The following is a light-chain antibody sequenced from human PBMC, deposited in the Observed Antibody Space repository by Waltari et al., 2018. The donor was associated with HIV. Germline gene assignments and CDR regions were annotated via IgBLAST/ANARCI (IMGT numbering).Light chain of an antibody. V-gene: IGKV1-39*01. CDR3: QQSFTTLPYT. J-gene: IGKJ2*01. Sequence: DLQMTQFPSSLSASVGDRVTFSSRTSQIITKYLNSYQKTPGQAPKLLIYGVSNLHDTVRSRIRGSGSGTHVTVTITDLQPGDSATYFGQQSFTTLPYTFGQGTRLEI. CDR1: QIITKY. CDR2: GVS.